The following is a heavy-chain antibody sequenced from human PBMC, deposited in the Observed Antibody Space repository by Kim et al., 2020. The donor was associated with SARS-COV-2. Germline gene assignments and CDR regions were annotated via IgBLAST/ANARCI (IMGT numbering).Heavy chain of an antibody. Sequence: SETLSLTCTVSGGSISSSSYYWGWIRQPPGKGLEWIGSIYYSGSTYYNPSLKSRVTISVDTSKNQFSLKLSSVTAADTAVYYCARQDNYDYGDYCFDYWGQGTLVTVSS. CDR2: IYYSGST. D-gene: IGHD4-17*01. CDR1: GGSISSSSYY. J-gene: IGHJ4*02. V-gene: IGHV4-39*01. CDR3: ARQDNYDYGDYCFDY.